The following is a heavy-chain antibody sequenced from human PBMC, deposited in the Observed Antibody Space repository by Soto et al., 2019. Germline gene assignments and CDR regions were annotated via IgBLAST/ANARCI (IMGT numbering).Heavy chain of an antibody. J-gene: IGHJ6*02. D-gene: IGHD2-2*01. V-gene: IGHV1-69*12. CDR2: IMPIFRTP. CDR3: ARDKDRLQLGGNYYYILDV. CDR1: GGTFSNSA. Sequence: QVQLDQSGAEVKKPGSSVKLSCKASGGTFSNSAISWVRQAPGQGLEWMGGIMPIFRTPDYAQKFQARVTITADESTSTAYTELSGLKPDDTAVYYCARDKDRLQLGGNYYYILDVWGQGTTVTVSS.